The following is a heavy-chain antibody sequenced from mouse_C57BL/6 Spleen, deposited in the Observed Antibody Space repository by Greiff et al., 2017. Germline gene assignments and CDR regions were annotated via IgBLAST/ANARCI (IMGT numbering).Heavy chain of an antibody. V-gene: IGHV5-17*01. CDR2: ISSGSSTI. D-gene: IGHD5-1*01. J-gene: IGHJ4*01. Sequence: EVQGVESGGGLVKPGGSLKLSCAASGFTFSDYGMHWVRQAPEQGLEWVAYISSGSSTIYYADTVKGRFTISRDNAKNTLFLQMTSLRSEDTAMYYCAKYRNKYAMDYWGKGTSVTVSS. CDR1: GFTFSDYG. CDR3: AKYRNKYAMDY.